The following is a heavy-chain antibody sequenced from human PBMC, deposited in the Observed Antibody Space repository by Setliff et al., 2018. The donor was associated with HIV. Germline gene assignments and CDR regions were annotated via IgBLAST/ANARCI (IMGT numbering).Heavy chain of an antibody. CDR3: AREVLLGDMSFPNN. Sequence: SVKVSCKTSGYIFTDDAMNWVRQAPGQGLEWMGWIDTNSGNPTYAEDFTGRFVLTVDSSVSTAYLQINDLEIEDTAIYFCAREVLLGDMSFPNNWGQGTLVTVSS. CDR1: GYIFTDDA. J-gene: IGHJ4*02. V-gene: IGHV7-4-1*02. D-gene: IGHD3-16*01. CDR2: IDTNSGNP.